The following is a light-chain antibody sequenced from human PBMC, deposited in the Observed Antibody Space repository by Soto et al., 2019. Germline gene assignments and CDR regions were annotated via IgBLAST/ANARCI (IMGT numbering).Light chain of an antibody. CDR1: QNIRSY. Sequence: DIQMTQSPSSLSASVGDRVTITCRASQNIRSYLNWYQQKPGKAPQLLIYATSSLQTGVPSRFSASGSGTDFSLVISDLQPEDCATYDCQQGYSSRWTSGRGTKVEI. V-gene: IGKV1-39*01. CDR3: QQGYSSRWT. J-gene: IGKJ1*01. CDR2: ATS.